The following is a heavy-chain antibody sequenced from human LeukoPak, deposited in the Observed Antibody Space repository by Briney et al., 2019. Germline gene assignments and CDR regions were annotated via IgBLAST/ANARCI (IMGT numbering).Heavy chain of an antibody. V-gene: IGHV3-74*01. CDR1: GFTFSSYW. CDR3: VRTNLVAEPFDY. CDR2: INSDGSST. D-gene: IGHD2-8*02. Sequence: AGGSLRLSCAASGFTFSSYWMHWVRQAPGKGLVWVSRINSDGSSTSYADSVKGRFTISRDNAKNTLYLQMNSLRAEDTAVYYCVRTNLVAEPFDYWGQGTLVTVSS. J-gene: IGHJ4*02.